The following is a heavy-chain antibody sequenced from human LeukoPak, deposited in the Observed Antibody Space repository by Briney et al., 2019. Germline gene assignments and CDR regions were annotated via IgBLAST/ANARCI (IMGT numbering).Heavy chain of an antibody. CDR3: ARGRKGGSYKSRWFDP. Sequence: ASVKVSCKASGYTFTSYDINWVRQATGQGLEWMGWMNPNSGNTGYAQKLQGRVTITRNTSISTAYMGLSSLRFEDTAVYYCARGRKGGSYKSRWFDPWGQGTLVTVSS. CDR2: MNPNSGNT. J-gene: IGHJ5*02. CDR1: GYTFTSYD. V-gene: IGHV1-8*03. D-gene: IGHD1-26*01.